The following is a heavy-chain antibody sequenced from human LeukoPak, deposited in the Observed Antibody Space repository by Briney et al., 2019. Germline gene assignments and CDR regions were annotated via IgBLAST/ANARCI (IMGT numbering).Heavy chain of an antibody. V-gene: IGHV4-39*01. CDR3: ARQGTLIQLFYYFDY. D-gene: IGHD5-18*01. CDR2: IYYSGST. J-gene: IGHJ4*02. CDR1: GGSISSSSYY. Sequence: SETLSLTCTVSGGSISSSSYYWGWIRQPPGKWLEWIGSIYYSGSTYYNPSLKSRVTISVDTSKNQFSLKLSSVTAADTAVYYCARQGTLIQLFYYFDYWGQGTLVTVSS.